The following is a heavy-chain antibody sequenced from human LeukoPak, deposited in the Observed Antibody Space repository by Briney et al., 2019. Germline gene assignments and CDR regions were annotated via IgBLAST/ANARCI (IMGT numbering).Heavy chain of an antibody. V-gene: IGHV5-51*01. Sequence: GESLKISCQSSGYNFTPYWIVWVRQMPGKGLEWMGITFAGYSYTIYSPSFQGQVTISVDKSISTAYLQWSSLKASDTAMCYCARPRRGLVAAFDIWGQGTMVTVSS. CDR1: GYNFTPYW. CDR3: ARPRRGLVAAFDI. J-gene: IGHJ3*02. CDR2: TFAGYSYT. D-gene: IGHD5-12*01.